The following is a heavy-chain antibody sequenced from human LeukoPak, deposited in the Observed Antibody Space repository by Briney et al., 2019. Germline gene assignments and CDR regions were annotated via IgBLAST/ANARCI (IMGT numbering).Heavy chain of an antibody. V-gene: IGHV1-18*01. CDR2: IGDYNGKT. Sequence: ASVKVSCKASGYSFTTYGISWVRQAPGQGLEWMGWIGDYNGKTNYAQNLQGRVTMTTDTSTTTAYMELRSLRSDDTAVYYCARVMHWDRPMARGRGMDVWGQGTTVTVSS. J-gene: IGHJ6*02. D-gene: IGHD5-18*01. CDR3: ARVMHWDRPMARGRGMDV. CDR1: GYSFTTYG.